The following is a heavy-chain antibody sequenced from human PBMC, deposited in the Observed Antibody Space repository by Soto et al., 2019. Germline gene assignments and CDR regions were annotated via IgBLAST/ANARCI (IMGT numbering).Heavy chain of an antibody. CDR3: ARSNSGYYKCFDP. Sequence: SETLSLTCTVSGDSISNSNYYWGWIRQPPGKGLEWIANIYYSGITYCNPSLKSRVAISVDTSKNQFSLKLSSVTAADTAIYYCARSNSGYYKCFDPWGQGTLVTVS. V-gene: IGHV4-39*01. J-gene: IGHJ5*02. CDR1: GDSISNSNYY. D-gene: IGHD3-22*01. CDR2: IYYSGIT.